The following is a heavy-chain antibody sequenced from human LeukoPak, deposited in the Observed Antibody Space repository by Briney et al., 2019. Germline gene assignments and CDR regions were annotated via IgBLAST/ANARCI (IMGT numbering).Heavy chain of an antibody. J-gene: IGHJ4*02. D-gene: IGHD2-15*01. CDR2: IYSGGST. V-gene: IGHV3-66*01. CDR1: GFTVSSNY. Sequence: PGGSLRLSCAASGFTVSSNYMSWVRQAPGKGLEWVSVIYSGGSTYYADSVKARFTISRDNSKNTLYLQMNSLRAEDTAVYYCARERGSHTGLCDYWGQGTLVTVSS. CDR3: ARERGSHTGLCDY.